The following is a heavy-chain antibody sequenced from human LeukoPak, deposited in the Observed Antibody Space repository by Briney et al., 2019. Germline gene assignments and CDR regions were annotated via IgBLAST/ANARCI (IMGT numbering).Heavy chain of an antibody. CDR3: ARGEDTAMVTGGYNWFDP. Sequence: GGSLRLSCAASGFTFSSYSMNWVRQAPGKGLEWVSSISTSSNYIYYPVSVKGRFTISRDNAKNSLYLQMNSLRAEDTAVYYCARGEDTAMVTGGYNWFDPWGQGTLVTVSS. CDR2: ISTSSNYI. J-gene: IGHJ5*02. D-gene: IGHD5-18*01. CDR1: GFTFSSYS. V-gene: IGHV3-21*01.